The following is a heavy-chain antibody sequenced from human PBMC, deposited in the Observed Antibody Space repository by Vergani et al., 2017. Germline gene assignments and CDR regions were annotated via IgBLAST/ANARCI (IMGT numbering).Heavy chain of an antibody. J-gene: IGHJ6*02. D-gene: IGHD3-3*01. CDR1: GYTFTSYG. Sequence: QVQLVQSGAEVKKPGASVKVSCKASGYTFTSYGISWVRQAPGQGLEWMGWISAYNGNTNYAQKLQGRVTMTTDTSTSTAYMELRSLRSDDTAVYYCARSRDYDLWSGYYYYYGMDVWGQGTTVTVSS. V-gene: IGHV1-18*04. CDR2: ISAYNGNT. CDR3: ARSRDYDLWSGYYYYYGMDV.